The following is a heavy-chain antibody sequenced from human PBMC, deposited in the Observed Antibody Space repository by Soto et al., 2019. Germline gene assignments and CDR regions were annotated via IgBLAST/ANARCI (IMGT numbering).Heavy chain of an antibody. CDR3: AREIEYESPSSGWYYVGY. D-gene: IGHD6-19*01. CDR2: IWYDGSNK. V-gene: IGHV3-33*01. CDR1: GFTFSSYG. Sequence: GGSLRLSCAASGFTFSSYGMHWVRQAPGKGLEWVAVIWYDGSNKYYADSVKGRFTISRDNSKNTLYLQMNSLRAEDTAVYYCAREIEYESPSSGWYYVGYWGQGTLVTVSS. J-gene: IGHJ4*02.